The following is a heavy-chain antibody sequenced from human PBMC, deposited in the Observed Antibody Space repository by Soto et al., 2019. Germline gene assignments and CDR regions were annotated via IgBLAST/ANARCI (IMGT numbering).Heavy chain of an antibody. CDR3: ARSGYSGYDSPSRYYYYGMDV. CDR1: GGSIISDY. V-gene: IGHV4-59*01. J-gene: IGHJ6*02. D-gene: IGHD5-12*01. CDR2: IYYSGST. Sequence: SEPLSLTCTVSGGSIISDYWSWIRQPPGKGLDWIGYIYYSGSTNYNPSLKSRVTISVDTSKNQFSLKLSSVTAADTAVYYCARSGYSGYDSPSRYYYYGMDVWGQGNTVTVSS.